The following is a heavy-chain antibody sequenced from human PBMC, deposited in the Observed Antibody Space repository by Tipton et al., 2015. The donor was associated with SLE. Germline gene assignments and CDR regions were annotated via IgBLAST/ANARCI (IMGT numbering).Heavy chain of an antibody. D-gene: IGHD3-3*01. CDR3: ARLSAYYRVFDL. CDR1: GGSITSHY. Sequence: GLVKPSETLSLACSVSGGSITSHYWTWIRQSPGKELEWLAYVSYTGSATYNPSLRSRVSISLDTSENQFSLKVTSVTAADTAVYYCARLSAYYRVFDLWGQGTQVTVSS. J-gene: IGHJ4*02. V-gene: IGHV4-59*08. CDR2: VSYTGSA.